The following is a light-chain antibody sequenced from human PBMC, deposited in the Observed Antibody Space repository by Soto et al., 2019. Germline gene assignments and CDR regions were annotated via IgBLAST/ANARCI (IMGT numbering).Light chain of an antibody. CDR3: GTSVT. CDR2: GAS. Sequence: EAVLVQSPGTLSLSPGEGGTVSCRASETINSDSLVWYQQKPAQAPRLIIYGASTRATGIADRFTGGGSGTDFTLTISRVTPEDFAVYYCGTSVTFGQGTRLEVK. CDR1: ETINSDS. V-gene: IGKV3-20*01. J-gene: IGKJ5*01.